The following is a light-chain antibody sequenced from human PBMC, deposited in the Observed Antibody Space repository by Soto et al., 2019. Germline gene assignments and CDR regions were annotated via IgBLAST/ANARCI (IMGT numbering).Light chain of an antibody. V-gene: IGKV2D-29*01. CDR3: QKYYTNSIT. CDR1: QSLLHSDGKTY. J-gene: IGKJ5*01. CDR2: EVS. Sequence: DIVMTQTPLSLSVPPGHPASISCKSSQSLLHSDGKTYLYWYLQKPGQPPQLLIYEVSNRFSGVPDRFSGSGSGTDFTLTISSLQAEEVAVYYCQKYYTNSITFGQGTRLEIK.